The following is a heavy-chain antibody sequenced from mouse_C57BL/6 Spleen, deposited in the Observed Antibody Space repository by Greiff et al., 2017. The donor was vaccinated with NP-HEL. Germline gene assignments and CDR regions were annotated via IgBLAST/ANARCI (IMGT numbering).Heavy chain of an antibody. Sequence: VQLQQSDAELVKPGASVKLSCKVSGYTFTDHSIHWMKQRPEQGLEWIGYIYPRDGSTKYTEKFKGKSTLTADKSSSTAYMQLNSLTSEDSGVYFWARSDYDYDCSMDYWGQGTSVTVSS. CDR2: IYPRDGST. CDR1: GYTFTDHS. J-gene: IGHJ4*01. D-gene: IGHD2-4*01. V-gene: IGHV1-78*01. CDR3: ARSDYDYDCSMDY.